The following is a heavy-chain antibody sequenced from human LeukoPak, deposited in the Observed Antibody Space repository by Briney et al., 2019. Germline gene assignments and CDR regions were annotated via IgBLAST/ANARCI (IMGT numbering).Heavy chain of an antibody. CDR1: GYTFTSYD. CDR2: MNPNSGNT. CDR3: ARGYEPIRYNCFDP. J-gene: IGHJ5*02. Sequence: ASVKVSCKASGYTFTSYDINWVRQATGQGLEWMGWMNPNSGNTGYAQKFQGRVTMARSTSISTAYMELSSLRSEDTAVYYCARGYEPIRYNCFDPWGQGTLVTVSS. D-gene: IGHD3-16*01. V-gene: IGHV1-8*01.